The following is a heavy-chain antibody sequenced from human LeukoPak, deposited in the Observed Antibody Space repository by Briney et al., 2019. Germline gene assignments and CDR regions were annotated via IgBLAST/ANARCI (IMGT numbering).Heavy chain of an antibody. CDR2: IYYSGST. J-gene: IGHJ4*02. CDR3: ARAAVDSSGYNAIDY. D-gene: IGHD3-22*01. V-gene: IGHV4-59*01. CDR1: GGSISSYY. Sequence: SETLSLACTVSGGSISSYYWSWIRQPPGKGLEWIGYIYYSGSTNYNPSLKSRVTISVDTSKNQFSLKLSSVTAADTAVYYCARAAVDSSGYNAIDYWGQGTLVTVSS.